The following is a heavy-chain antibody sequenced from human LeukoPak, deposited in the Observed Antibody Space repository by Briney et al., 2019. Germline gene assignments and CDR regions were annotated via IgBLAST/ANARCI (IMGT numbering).Heavy chain of an antibody. CDR2: IKQDGSEK. D-gene: IGHD1-26*01. J-gene: IGHJ4*02. CDR1: GFTFSSYW. V-gene: IGHV3-7*01. Sequence: PGGSLRLSCAASGFTFSSYWMSWVRQAPGKGLEWVANIKQDGSEKYYEDSVKGRFTISRDNAKNSLYLQMNSLRAEDTAVYYCASLSSRIEGSPDYWGQGTLVTVSS. CDR3: ASLSSRIEGSPDY.